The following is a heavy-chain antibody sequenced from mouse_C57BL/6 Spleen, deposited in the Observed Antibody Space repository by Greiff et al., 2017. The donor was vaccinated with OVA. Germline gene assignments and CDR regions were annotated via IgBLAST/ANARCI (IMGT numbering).Heavy chain of an antibody. D-gene: IGHD4-1*01. CDR3: ARLTHYYAMDY. V-gene: IGHV5-16*01. CDR1: GFTFSDYY. Sequence: EVKLVESEGGLVQPGSSMKLSCTASGFTFSDYYMAWVRQVPEKGLEWVANINYDGSSTYYLDSLKSRFIISRDNAKNILYLQMSSLKSEDTATYYCARLTHYYAMDYWGQGTSVTVSS. J-gene: IGHJ4*01. CDR2: INYDGSST.